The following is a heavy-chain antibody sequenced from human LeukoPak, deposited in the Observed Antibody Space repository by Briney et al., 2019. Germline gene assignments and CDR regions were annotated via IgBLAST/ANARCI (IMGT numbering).Heavy chain of an antibody. CDR2: IYHSGST. D-gene: IGHD3-22*01. J-gene: IGHJ4*02. CDR3: ARGLDDSSGYSTN. CDR1: GGSISSSNW. V-gene: IGHV4-4*02. Sequence: SGTLSLTCAVSGGSISSSNWWSWVRQPPGQGLEWIGEIYHSGSTNYNPSLKSRVTISVDKSKNQFSLKLSSVTAADTAVYYCARGLDDSSGYSTNWGQGTLVTVSS.